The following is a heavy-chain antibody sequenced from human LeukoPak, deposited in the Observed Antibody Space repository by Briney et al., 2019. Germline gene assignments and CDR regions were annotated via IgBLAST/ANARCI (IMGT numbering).Heavy chain of an antibody. D-gene: IGHD3-22*01. CDR3: STYDSSGPFDY. CDR1: GYTFTGYY. V-gene: IGHV1-2*02. Sequence: ASVKVSCKASGYTFTGYYMHWVRQAPGQGLEWMGRINPNSGGASYAQKFQGRVTMTRDTSISTAYMELSRLTSDDTAVYYCSTYDSSGPFDYWGQGTLVTVSS. J-gene: IGHJ4*02. CDR2: INPNSGGA.